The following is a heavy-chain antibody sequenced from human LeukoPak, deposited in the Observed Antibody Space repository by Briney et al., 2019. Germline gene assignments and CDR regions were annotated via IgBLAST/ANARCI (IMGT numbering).Heavy chain of an antibody. CDR3: ARSHDGFDH. V-gene: IGHV3-30*04. CDR2: ISYDGSNK. CDR1: GFTFRNYA. Sequence: GGSLRLSCAASGFTFRNYAIHWVRQAPGRGLEWVSVISYDGSNKYYADSVKGRFTISRDNVKNSVYLQMSSLRGDDTAIYYCARSHDGFDHWGQGTLVTVSS. J-gene: IGHJ5*02. D-gene: IGHD5-24*01.